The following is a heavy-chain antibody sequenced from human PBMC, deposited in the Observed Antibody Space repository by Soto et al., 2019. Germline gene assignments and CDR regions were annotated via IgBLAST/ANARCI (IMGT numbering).Heavy chain of an antibody. CDR1: EFTFSTYG. V-gene: IGHV3-30*18. CDR3: AKDSSLMAAGGTVDY. D-gene: IGHD6-13*01. J-gene: IGHJ4*02. Sequence: QVQLVESGGGVVQPGRSLRLSCAASEFTFSTYGMHWVRQAPGKGLEWVAVISYDGCNKYYADSVKGRFTISRDNSKNTLYLQMNSLTAEDTAVYYCAKDSSLMAAGGTVDYWGQGTLVTVSS. CDR2: ISYDGCNK.